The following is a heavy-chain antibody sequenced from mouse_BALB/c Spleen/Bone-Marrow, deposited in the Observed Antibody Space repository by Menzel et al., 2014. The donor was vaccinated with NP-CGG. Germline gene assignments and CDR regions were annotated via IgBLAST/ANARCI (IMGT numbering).Heavy chain of an antibody. CDR1: GFNIKDTY. Sequence: EVKLMESGAELVKPGASVKLSCTASGFNIKDTYMHWVKQRPEQGLEWIGRIDPVNGNTKYDPKFQGKATITADTSSNTAYLQLSSLTSEDTAVYYCARNGNYGAWFAYWGQGTLVTVSA. J-gene: IGHJ3*01. CDR2: IDPVNGNT. CDR3: ARNGNYGAWFAY. D-gene: IGHD2-1*01. V-gene: IGHV14-3*02.